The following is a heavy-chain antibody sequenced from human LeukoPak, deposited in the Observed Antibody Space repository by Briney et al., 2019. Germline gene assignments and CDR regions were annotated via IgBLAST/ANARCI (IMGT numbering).Heavy chain of an antibody. CDR1: GFIFSNHW. D-gene: IGHD3-9*01. Sequence: GGSLRLSCAASGFIFSNHWMHWVRQAPGKGLEWVSAISGSGGSTYYADSVKGRFTISRDNSKNTLYLQMNSLRAEDTAVYYCAKGQRYYDILTGRGYFQHWGQGTLVTVSS. CDR3: AKGQRYYDILTGRGYFQH. V-gene: IGHV3-23*01. CDR2: ISGSGGST. J-gene: IGHJ1*01.